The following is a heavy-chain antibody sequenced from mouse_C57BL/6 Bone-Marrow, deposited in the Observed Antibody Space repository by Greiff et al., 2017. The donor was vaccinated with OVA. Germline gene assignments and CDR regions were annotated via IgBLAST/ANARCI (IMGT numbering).Heavy chain of an antibody. CDR3: ARFELYYSNYRAWFAY. J-gene: IGHJ3*01. V-gene: IGHV1-81*01. Sequence: QVQLQQSGADLARPGASVKLSCKASGYTFTSYGISWVKQRTGQGLEWIGEIYPRSGNTYYNEKFKGKATLTADKSSSTAYMELRSLTSEDSAVYFCARFELYYSNYRAWFAYWGQGTLVTVSA. D-gene: IGHD2-5*01. CDR1: GYTFTSYG. CDR2: IYPRSGNT.